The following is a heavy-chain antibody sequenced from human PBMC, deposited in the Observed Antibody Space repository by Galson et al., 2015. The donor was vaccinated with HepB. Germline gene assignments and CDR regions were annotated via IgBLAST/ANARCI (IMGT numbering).Heavy chain of an antibody. CDR2: INTNSGGT. J-gene: IGHJ4*02. D-gene: IGHD1-26*01. CDR3: ARLKVGAKDY. Sequence: SVKVSCKASGYTFTGYYMHWVRQAPGQGLEWMGQINTNSGGTNYAQKFKGRVTITRDTSISTVYLELSGLRSDDTAVYYCARLKVGAKDYWGQGTLVTVSS. CDR1: GYTFTGYY. V-gene: IGHV1-2*06.